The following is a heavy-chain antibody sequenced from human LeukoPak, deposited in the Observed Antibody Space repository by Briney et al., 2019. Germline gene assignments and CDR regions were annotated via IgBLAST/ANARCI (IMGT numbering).Heavy chain of an antibody. Sequence: ASVTVSCKASGYTFTSYYIHWVRQAPGQGLEWMGIINASGGSTSYAQRIQGRVTMTRDTSTSTVYMELSSLRSEDTAVYYCARAGGIYFDYWGQGTLVTVSS. CDR1: GYTFTSYY. CDR3: ARAGGIYFDY. J-gene: IGHJ4*02. D-gene: IGHD3-16*01. V-gene: IGHV1-46*01. CDR2: INASGGST.